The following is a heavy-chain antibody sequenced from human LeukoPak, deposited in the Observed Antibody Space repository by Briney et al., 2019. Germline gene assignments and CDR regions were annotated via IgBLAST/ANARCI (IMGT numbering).Heavy chain of an antibody. CDR1: GGSISSGSYY. V-gene: IGHV4-61*02. J-gene: IGHJ5*02. CDR3: ARDRSQIAVNWFDP. CDR2: IYTSGST. D-gene: IGHD6-19*01. Sequence: PSETLSLTCTVSGGSISSGSYYWSWIRQPAGKGLEWIGRIYTSGSTYYNPSLKSRLTISVDTSKNQFSLKLSSVTAADTAVYYCARDRSQIAVNWFDPWGQGTLVTVSS.